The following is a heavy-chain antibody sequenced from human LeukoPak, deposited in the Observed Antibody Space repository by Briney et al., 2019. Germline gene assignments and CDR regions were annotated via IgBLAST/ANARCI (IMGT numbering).Heavy chain of an antibody. CDR1: GGIFSSYI. J-gene: IGHJ6*03. CDR2: IIPLFNTP. Sequence: ASVKVSCKASGGIFSSYIITWVRQAPGQGLEWMGGIIPLFNTPNYAQKFQGRVTITTDDSTHTSYVELRSLRSEDTAVYYCARVDRYYFYMDVWSKGTTVTVSS. V-gene: IGHV1-69*05. CDR3: ARVDRYYFYMDV.